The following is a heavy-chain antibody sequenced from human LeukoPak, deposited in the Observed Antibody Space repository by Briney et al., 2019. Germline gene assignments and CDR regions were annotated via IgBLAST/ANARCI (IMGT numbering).Heavy chain of an antibody. CDR1: GGSFSDYY. CDR2: INHSGNT. J-gene: IGHJ4*02. CDR3: ASDGTGTTRDY. Sequence: SETLSLTCAVYGGSFSDYYWSGIRQPPGKGLEWIGEINHSGNTNYNPSLKSRVTISVDTSKNQFSLKLSSVTAADTAVYYCASDGTGTTRDYWGQGTLVTVSS. V-gene: IGHV4-34*01. D-gene: IGHD1-7*01.